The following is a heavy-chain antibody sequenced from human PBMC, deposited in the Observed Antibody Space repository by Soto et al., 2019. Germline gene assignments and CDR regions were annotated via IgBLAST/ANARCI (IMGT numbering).Heavy chain of an antibody. CDR2: ISAYNGNT. Sequence: QVQLVQSGVEVEKPGASVKVSCKASGYTFTSYGVSWVRQAPGQGLEWMGWISAYNGNTNYAQKFQGGGPMTTDTSTSTAFMELRSLRSDDTAVYYWARAVPTVTPGGPDYWGQGTLVTVSS. D-gene: IGHD4-17*01. J-gene: IGHJ4*02. CDR1: GYTFTSYG. CDR3: ARAVPTVTPGGPDY. V-gene: IGHV1-18*01.